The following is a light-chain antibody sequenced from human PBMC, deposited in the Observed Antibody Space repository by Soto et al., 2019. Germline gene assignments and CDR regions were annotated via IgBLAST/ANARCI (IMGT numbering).Light chain of an antibody. J-gene: IGLJ2*01. V-gene: IGLV8-61*01. Sequence: QTVVTQEPSFSVSPGGTVTLTCGLSSGSVSTSFYPSWYQQTPGQAPRTLIYSTNSRSSGVPDRFSGSILGNKAALTITGAQVDDECDYYCVLYMGSGFWIFGGGTKLTVL. CDR2: STN. CDR3: VLYMGSGFWI. CDR1: SGSVSTSFY.